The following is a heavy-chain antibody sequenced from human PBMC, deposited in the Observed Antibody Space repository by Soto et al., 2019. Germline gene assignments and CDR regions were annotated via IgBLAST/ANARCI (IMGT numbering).Heavy chain of an antibody. CDR2: IYYSGST. Sequence: SETLSLTCAVSGYSISSSNWWGWIRQPPGKGLEWIGYIYYSGSTYYNPSLKSRVTMSVDTSKNQFSLKLNSVTAVDTAVYYCARNLYGGYSLGFGDNWFDPWGQGTLVTVSS. D-gene: IGHD5-18*01. J-gene: IGHJ5*02. CDR1: GYSISSSNW. V-gene: IGHV4-28*01. CDR3: ARNLYGGYSLGFGDNWFDP.